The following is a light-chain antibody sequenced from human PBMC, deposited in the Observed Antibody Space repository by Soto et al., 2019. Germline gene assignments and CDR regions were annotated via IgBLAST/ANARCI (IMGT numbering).Light chain of an antibody. CDR3: QQYYSTPYT. V-gene: IGKV4-1*01. J-gene: IGKJ2*01. CDR2: WAS. CDR1: RSVLYSSNIKNY. Sequence: DIVMTQSPDSLAVSLGERATVNCKSSRSVLYSSNIKNYLAWYQQKPGQPPKLLIYWASSRASGVPERLSGSGSGTDFTLTISSLQAEDVAVYYCQQYYSTPYTFGQGTKLEIK.